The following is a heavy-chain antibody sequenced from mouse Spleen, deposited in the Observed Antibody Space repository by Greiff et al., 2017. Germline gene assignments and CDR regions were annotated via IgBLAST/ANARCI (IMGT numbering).Heavy chain of an antibody. D-gene: IGHD3-2*02. Sequence: EVMLVESGPGMVKPSQSLSLTCTVTGYSITSGYDWHWIRHFPGNKLEWMGYISYSGSTNYNPSLKSRISITHDTSKNHFFLKLNSVTTEDTATYYCARAGRSGYPFAYWGQGTLVTVSA. J-gene: IGHJ3*01. CDR1: GYSITSGYD. CDR2: ISYSGST. CDR3: ARAGRSGYPFAY. V-gene: IGHV3-1*01.